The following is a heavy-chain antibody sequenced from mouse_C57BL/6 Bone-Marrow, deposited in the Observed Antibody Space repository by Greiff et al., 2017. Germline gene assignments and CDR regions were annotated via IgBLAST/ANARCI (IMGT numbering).Heavy chain of an antibody. CDR2: ISSGGSYT. CDR3: ARDYYSEAMDY. D-gene: IGHD2-12*01. V-gene: IGHV5-6*01. Sequence: DVQLVESGGDLVKPGGSLKLSCAASGFTFRSYGMSWVRTTPDKRLEWVATISSGGSYTYYPDSVKGRFTISRDNAKNTLYLQMSSLQSEDTAMXYCARDYYSEAMDYWGQGTSVTVSS. J-gene: IGHJ4*01. CDR1: GFTFRSYG.